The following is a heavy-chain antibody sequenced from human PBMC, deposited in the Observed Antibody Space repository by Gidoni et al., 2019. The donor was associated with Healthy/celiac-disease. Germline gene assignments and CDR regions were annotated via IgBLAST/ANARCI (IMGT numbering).Heavy chain of an antibody. CDR2: FDPEAGET. J-gene: IGHJ6*02. CDR1: GYTLTELS. CDR3: AKEMTGRYYYGMDV. Sequence: QVQLVQSGAEVKKPGAAVKVSCKVSGYTLTELSMHWVRQAPGKWLEWMGGFDPEAGETIYAQKFPGRVTMTEDTSTDTAYMELSSLRSEDTAVYYCAKEMTGRYYYGMDVWGQGTTVTVSS. D-gene: IGHD3-9*01. V-gene: IGHV1-24*01.